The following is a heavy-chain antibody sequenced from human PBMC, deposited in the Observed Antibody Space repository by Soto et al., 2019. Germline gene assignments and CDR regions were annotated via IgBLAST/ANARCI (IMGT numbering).Heavy chain of an antibody. V-gene: IGHV4-59*01. CDR2: MYHSGTS. CDR3: ARGRYYFDY. CDR1: GDSISNYY. Sequence: NPSETLSLTCTVSGDSISNYYWSWIRQPPGKGLEWIGYMYHSGTSNYNPSLKSRVTISIDTSKNQFSLRLSSVTAADTAVYYCARGRYYFDYWGQGALVTVSS. J-gene: IGHJ4*02.